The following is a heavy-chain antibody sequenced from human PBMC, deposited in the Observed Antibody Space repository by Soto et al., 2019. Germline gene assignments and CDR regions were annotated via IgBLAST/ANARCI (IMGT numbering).Heavy chain of an antibody. CDR1: GFTFSSYA. D-gene: IGHD2-21*01. CDR2: ISGSGGST. V-gene: IGHV3-23*01. CDR3: SNASIIQAWTQEAFDI. Sequence: GGSLRLSCAASGFTFSSYAMSWVRQAPGKGLEWVSAISGSGGSTYYADSVKGRFTISRDNSKNTLYLQMNSLRAEDTAVYYCSNASIIQAWTQEAFDIWGQGTLVTVSS. J-gene: IGHJ3*02.